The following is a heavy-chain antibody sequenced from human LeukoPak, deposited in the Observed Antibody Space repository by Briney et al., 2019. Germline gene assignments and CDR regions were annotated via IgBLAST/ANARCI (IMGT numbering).Heavy chain of an antibody. D-gene: IGHD1-26*01. V-gene: IGHV3-7*01. Sequence: GGSLRLSCAASGFTFSSYWMTWVRQAPGKGLEWVANIKQDGSEKSYVDSVTGRFTISRDNARNSLYLQMNSLRAEDTAVYYCARHHGSGGDCWGQGTLVTVSS. J-gene: IGHJ4*02. CDR3: ARHHGSGGDC. CDR2: IKQDGSEK. CDR1: GFTFSSYW.